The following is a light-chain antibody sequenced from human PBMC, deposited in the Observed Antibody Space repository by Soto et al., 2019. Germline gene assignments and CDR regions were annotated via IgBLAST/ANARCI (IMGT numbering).Light chain of an antibody. CDR2: SNN. CDR3: AAWDDSLNGPV. V-gene: IGLV1-44*01. Sequence: HSVLTQPPSASGTPGQRVTISCSGSSSNIGSNTVNWYQQLPGTAPKLLIYSNNQRPSGVPDRFSGSKSGTSASLAISGLQSEDEADYYCAAWDDSLNGPVFGGGTKVTV. CDR1: SSNIGSNT. J-gene: IGLJ2*01.